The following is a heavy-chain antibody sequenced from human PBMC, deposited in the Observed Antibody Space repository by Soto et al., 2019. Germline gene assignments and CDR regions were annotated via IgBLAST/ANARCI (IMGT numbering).Heavy chain of an antibody. CDR2: IYYAGSP. CDR3: ARLMGVVTVDY. V-gene: IGHV4-39*02. D-gene: IGHD2-21*02. J-gene: IGHJ4*02. Sequence: QLQLQESGPGLVKPSETLSLTCSVSGGSISSTGHYWGWIRQPPGKGLEWIGNIYYAGSPYYNPSLNGRATISVDTSKNHVSLALTSVTVADTAVYYCARLMGVVTVDYWGQGALVTVSS. CDR1: GGSISSTGHY.